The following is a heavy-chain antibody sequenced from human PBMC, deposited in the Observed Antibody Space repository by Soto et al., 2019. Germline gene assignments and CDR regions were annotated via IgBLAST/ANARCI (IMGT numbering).Heavy chain of an antibody. CDR1: GGSIDNYY. J-gene: IGHJ6*02. Sequence: QVQFQESGPGLVKPSETLSLTCTVSGGSIDNYYCSWFRQPPGKGLEWIGYISYSGYSAYNFSLKRRVTMSMDTSKTRFCLTLESVTATDTAVYYCASHGFGPLHGLVDVWGQGTTVIVSS. CDR2: ISYSGYS. V-gene: IGHV4-59*08. D-gene: IGHD3-10*01. CDR3: ASHGFGPLHGLVDV.